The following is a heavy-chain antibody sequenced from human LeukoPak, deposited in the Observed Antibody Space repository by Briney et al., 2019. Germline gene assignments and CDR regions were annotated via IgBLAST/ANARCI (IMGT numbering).Heavy chain of an antibody. CDR3: ARRRMGGSGSYYKAPGYFDY. V-gene: IGHV5-51*01. Sequence: GESLKISCKGSGYSFTSYWIGWVRQMPGKGLEWMGIIYPGDSDTRYSPSFQGQVTISADKSISTAYLQWSSLKASDTAMYYCARRRMGGSGSYYKAPGYFDYWGQGTLVTVSS. CDR2: IYPGDSDT. CDR1: GYSFTSYW. J-gene: IGHJ4*02. D-gene: IGHD3-10*01.